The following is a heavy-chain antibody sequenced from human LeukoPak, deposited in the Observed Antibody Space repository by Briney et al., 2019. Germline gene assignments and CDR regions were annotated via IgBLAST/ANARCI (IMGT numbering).Heavy chain of an antibody. V-gene: IGHV4-39*01. D-gene: IGHD6-13*01. CDR2: IYYSGST. CDR3: ARLFHPRVWYSSSWYDNWFDP. Sequence: PSETLSLTCTVSGGSISSSSYYWGWIRQPPGKGLEWIGSIYYSGSTYYNPSLKSRVTISVDTSKNQFSLKLSSVTAADTAVCYCARLFHPRVWYSSSWYDNWFDPWGQGTLVTVSS. CDR1: GGSISSSSYY. J-gene: IGHJ5*02.